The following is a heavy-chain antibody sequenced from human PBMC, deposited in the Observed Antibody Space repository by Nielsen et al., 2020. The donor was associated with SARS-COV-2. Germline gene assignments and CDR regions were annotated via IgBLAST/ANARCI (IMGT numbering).Heavy chain of an antibody. J-gene: IGHJ6*03. V-gene: IGHV4-31*03. Sequence: SETLSLTCTVSGGSISSGGYYWSWIRQHSGKGLEWIGYIYYSGSTYYNPSLKSRVTISVDTSKNQFSLKLSSVTAADTAVYYCARENNYYYYYMDVWGKGTTVTVSS. CDR1: GGSISSGGYY. CDR2: IYYSGST. CDR3: ARENNYYYYYMDV.